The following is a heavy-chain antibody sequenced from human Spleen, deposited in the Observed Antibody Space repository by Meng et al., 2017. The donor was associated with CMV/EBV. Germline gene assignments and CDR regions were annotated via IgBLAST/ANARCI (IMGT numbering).Heavy chain of an antibody. V-gene: IGHV3-21*01. CDR2: ISSRGRYI. CDR3: ARGHLVVPGVNPRYNWFDP. D-gene: IGHD2-2*01. Sequence: GESLKISCTASGFALSTYTMNWVRQAPGKGLEWVSSISSRGRYIYYAGSVKGRFTISRANAKNSLYLQLNSLRAEDTAVYYCARGHLVVPGVNPRYNWFDPWGQGTPVTVSS. CDR1: GFALSTYT. J-gene: IGHJ5*02.